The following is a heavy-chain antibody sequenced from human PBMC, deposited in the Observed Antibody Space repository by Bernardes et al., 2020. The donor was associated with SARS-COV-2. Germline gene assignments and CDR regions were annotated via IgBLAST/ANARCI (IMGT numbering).Heavy chain of an antibody. CDR1: GFTFSSYA. CDR3: AIDRARQWLALDYYYGMDV. V-gene: IGHV3-23*01. Sequence: GWSLRLSCAASGFTFSSYAMTWVRQAPGKGLEWVSAISGSGGDTNYVDSVKGRFTISRDNSKNTLYLQMNSLRAEDTAIYYCAIDRARQWLALDYYYGMDVWGQGTTVTVSS. CDR2: ISGSGGDT. D-gene: IGHD6-19*01. J-gene: IGHJ6*02.